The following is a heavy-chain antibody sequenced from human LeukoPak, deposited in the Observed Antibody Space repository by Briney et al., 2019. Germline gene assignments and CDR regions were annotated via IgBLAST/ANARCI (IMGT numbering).Heavy chain of an antibody. CDR3: AKRRYDSSGHFDS. J-gene: IGHJ4*02. Sequence: GGSLRLSCAASGFTVSDYSMSWVRQAPGKGLEWVSAISGSGSYTDYADSVKGRFTISKDNSKNTLYMRMSSLRAEDTALYYCAKRRYDSSGHFDSWGQGTLVTVSS. D-gene: IGHD3-22*01. CDR2: ISGSGSYT. CDR1: GFTVSDYS. V-gene: IGHV3-23*01.